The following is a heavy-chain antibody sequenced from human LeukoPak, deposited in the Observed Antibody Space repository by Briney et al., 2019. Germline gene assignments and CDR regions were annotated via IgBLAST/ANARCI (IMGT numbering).Heavy chain of an antibody. CDR2: ISSSGTTI. J-gene: IGHJ4*02. CDR3: ARLSSSGWYLGC. Sequence: GGSLRLSCAASGFTFSDYYMSWIRQAPGKGLEWVSYISSSGTTIYYADSVKGRFTISRDNANNSLYLQMNSLRAEDTAVYYCARLSSSGWYLGCWGQGTLVTVSS. V-gene: IGHV3-11*01. CDR1: GFTFSDYY. D-gene: IGHD6-19*01.